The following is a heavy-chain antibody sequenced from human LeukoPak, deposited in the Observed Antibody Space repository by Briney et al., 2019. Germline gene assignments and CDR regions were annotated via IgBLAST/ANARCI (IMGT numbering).Heavy chain of an antibody. J-gene: IGHJ4*02. D-gene: IGHD6-13*01. CDR3: ARVLPAAGTLGY. Sequence: GGSLRLSCAASGSTVSASSMSCVRQAPRNGLEWGSVIYSGGSTYYRHSVRGGLTISRDTSKTTLYLQMNSLRAEETAVYYCARVLPAAGTLGYWGQGTLVTVSS. V-gene: IGHV3-66*01. CDR1: GSTVSASS. CDR2: IYSGGST.